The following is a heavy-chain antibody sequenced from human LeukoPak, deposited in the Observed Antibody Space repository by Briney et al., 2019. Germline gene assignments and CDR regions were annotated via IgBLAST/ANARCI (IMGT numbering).Heavy chain of an antibody. D-gene: IGHD2-2*01. CDR2: IKGKIDGGTA. J-gene: IGHJ4*02. Sequence: PGGSLRLSCAASGFTFSYAWMNWVRQAPGKGLERVGRIKGKIDGGTADYGAPVKDRFTISRDDSKNMVYLQMNSLKTEDTAVYYCVTNLDRTRNCRSNSCLDWGQGTLVTVSS. V-gene: IGHV3-15*01. CDR3: VTNLDRTRNCRSNSCLD. CDR1: GFTFSYAW.